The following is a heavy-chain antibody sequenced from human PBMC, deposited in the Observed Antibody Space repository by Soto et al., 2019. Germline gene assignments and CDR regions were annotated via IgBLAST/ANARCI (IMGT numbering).Heavy chain of an antibody. CDR2: IDYSGST. CDR3: ACRALRAAFAY. Sequence: QLQLQESGPGLVEPSETLSLTCTVSSGSISGSGFSWGWIRQPPGQGLEWIGAIDYSGSTYYNPSLKSRVTISVDTSKDQFSQRRSSVTAADTAVYYCACRALRAAFAYWGLGTLVTVSS. J-gene: IGHJ4*02. CDR1: SGSISGSGFS. D-gene: IGHD3-10*01. V-gene: IGHV4-39*01.